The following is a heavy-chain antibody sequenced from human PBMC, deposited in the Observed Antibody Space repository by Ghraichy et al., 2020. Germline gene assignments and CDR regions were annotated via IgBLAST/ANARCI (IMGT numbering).Heavy chain of an antibody. V-gene: IGHV3-53*01. CDR3: ARLNYNGTGTPTYHNWFDP. CDR2: IYSGAGT. J-gene: IGHJ5*02. CDR1: GFSVSSNY. Sequence: GESLKISCAASGFSVSSNYMSWVRQAPGKGLEWVSVIYSGAGTYYADSVRGRFTISRDNSQNTLYLQMDSLRAEDTAVYFCARLNYNGTGTPTYHNWFDPWGQGTLVTVSS. D-gene: IGHD3-10*01.